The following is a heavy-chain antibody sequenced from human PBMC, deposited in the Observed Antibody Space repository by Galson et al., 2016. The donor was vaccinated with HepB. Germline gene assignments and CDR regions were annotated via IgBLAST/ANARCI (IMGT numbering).Heavy chain of an antibody. CDR3: ARDPMRFAFDL. CDR2: ISNSGDSI. V-gene: IGHV3-48*03. CDR1: GFIFSTYE. J-gene: IGHJ3*01. Sequence: SLRLSCAASGFIFSTYEMNWVRQAPGKGLEWVSYISNSGDSIYYADSVKGRFTISRDNAKNSLYLQMNSLRAEDTAVYYCARDPMRFAFDLWGQGTMVTVSS.